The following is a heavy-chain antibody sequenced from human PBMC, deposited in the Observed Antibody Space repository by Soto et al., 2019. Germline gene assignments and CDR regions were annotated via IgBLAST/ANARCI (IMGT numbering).Heavy chain of an antibody. CDR2: ISSSSSTI. CDR3: AREGKVSQQLVSRYYYYYGMDV. D-gene: IGHD6-13*01. J-gene: IGHJ6*02. CDR1: GFTFSSYS. V-gene: IGHV3-48*01. Sequence: GGSLRLSCAASGFTFSSYSMNWVRQAPGKGLEWVSYISSSSSTIYYADSVKGRFTISRDNAKNSLYLQMNSLRAEDTAVYYCAREGKVSQQLVSRYYYYYGMDVWGQGTTVTVSS.